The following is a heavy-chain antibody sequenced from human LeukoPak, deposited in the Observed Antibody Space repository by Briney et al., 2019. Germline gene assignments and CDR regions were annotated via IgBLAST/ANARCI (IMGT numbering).Heavy chain of an antibody. V-gene: IGHV3-7*01. Sequence: PGGSLRLSRAASGFTFSSYWMSWVRQAPGKGLEWVANIKQDGSEKYYVDSVKGRFTISRDNAKNSLYLQMNSLRAEDTAVYYCARDLWDHDSSGYSLYWGQGTLVTVSS. CDR1: GFTFSSYW. D-gene: IGHD3-22*01. J-gene: IGHJ4*02. CDR2: IKQDGSEK. CDR3: ARDLWDHDSSGYSLY.